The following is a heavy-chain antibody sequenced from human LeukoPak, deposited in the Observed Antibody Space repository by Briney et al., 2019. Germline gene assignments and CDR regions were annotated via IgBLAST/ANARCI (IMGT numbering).Heavy chain of an antibody. V-gene: IGHV4-59*01. D-gene: IGHD4-17*01. CDR1: GGSISSYY. Sequence: SETLSLTCTVSGGSISSYYWSWIRQPPGKGLESIGYIYYSGSTNYNPSLKSRVTISVDTSKNQFSLRLSSVTAADTAVYFCARDIYGAFDIWAKGQWSPSLQ. CDR3: ARDIYGAFDI. CDR2: IYYSGST. J-gene: IGHJ3*02.